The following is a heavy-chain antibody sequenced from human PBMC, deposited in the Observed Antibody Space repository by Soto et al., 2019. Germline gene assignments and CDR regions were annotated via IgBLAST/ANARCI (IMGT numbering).Heavy chain of an antibody. J-gene: IGHJ4*02. CDR2: IIPIFGTA. V-gene: IGHV1-69*13. CDR1: GGTFSSYA. D-gene: IGHD4-17*01. Sequence: SVKVSCKASGGTFSSYAISWVRQAPGQGLEWMGGIIPIFGTANYAQKFQGRVTITAGESTSTAYMELSSLRSEDTAVYYCAREESYGGNLDYWGQGTLVTVSS. CDR3: AREESYGGNLDY.